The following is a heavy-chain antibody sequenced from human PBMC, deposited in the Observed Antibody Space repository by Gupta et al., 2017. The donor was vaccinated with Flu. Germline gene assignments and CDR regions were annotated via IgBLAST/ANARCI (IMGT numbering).Heavy chain of an antibody. V-gene: IGHV3-21*01. CDR3: VRSFAYANGATYDY. CDR1: GFTFSTYS. CDR2: ISSSSSFI. J-gene: IGHJ4*02. Sequence: EVHLVESGGSLVKPGGSLRLSCAASGFTFSTYSFNWVRQAPGQGLEWVSSISSSSSFIYYADSVRGRFTVSRDNAKNSLFLHMDNLRAEDAAIYYCVRSFAYANGATYDYWGQGTQVTVSS. D-gene: IGHD2-8*01.